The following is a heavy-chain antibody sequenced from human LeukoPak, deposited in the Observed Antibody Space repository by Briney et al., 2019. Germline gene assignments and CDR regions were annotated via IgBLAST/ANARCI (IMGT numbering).Heavy chain of an antibody. CDR1: GDSFTNHW. J-gene: IGHJ4*02. Sequence: GESLKISCKGSGDSFTNHWIGWARQMPGKGLEWMGIIDPRDSDTRYSPSFQGQVTISADKSISTAYLQWSSLKASDTAMYYCARLYCSNGSCYPTDYWGQGTLVTVSS. CDR3: ARLYCSNGSCYPTDY. D-gene: IGHD2-15*01. V-gene: IGHV5-51*01. CDR2: IDPRDSDT.